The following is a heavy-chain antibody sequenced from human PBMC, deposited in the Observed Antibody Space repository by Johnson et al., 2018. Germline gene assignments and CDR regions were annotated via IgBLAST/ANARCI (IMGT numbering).Heavy chain of an antibody. D-gene: IGHD2-15*01. CDR1: GFTFDDYG. Sequence: VQLVQSGGGVVRPGGSLGLSCAASGFTFDDYGMSWVRQAPGKGLEWVSGINWNGGSTGYADSVKGRFTISRDNAKNSLYLQMNSLRAEDTAVYYCARALLSCSGGSCYYYYYMDVWGKGTTVTVSS. J-gene: IGHJ6*03. CDR2: INWNGGST. CDR3: ARALLSCSGGSCYYYYYMDV. V-gene: IGHV3-20*04.